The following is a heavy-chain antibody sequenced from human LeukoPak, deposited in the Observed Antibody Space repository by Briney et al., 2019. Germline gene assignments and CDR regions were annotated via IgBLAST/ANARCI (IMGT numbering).Heavy chain of an antibody. V-gene: IGHV4-34*01. D-gene: IGHD4-23*01. CDR3: ARVTTTVATRGYFDL. Sequence: SETLSLTCAVYGGSFSGYYWSWIRQPPGKGLEWIGEINHSGSTNYNPSLKSRVTISVDTSKNQFSLKLSSVTAADTAVYYCARVTTTVATRGYFDLWGRGTLVTVSS. J-gene: IGHJ2*01. CDR2: INHSGST. CDR1: GGSFSGYY.